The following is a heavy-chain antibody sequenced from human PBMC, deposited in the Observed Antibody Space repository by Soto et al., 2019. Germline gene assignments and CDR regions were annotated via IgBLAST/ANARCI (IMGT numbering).Heavy chain of an antibody. D-gene: IGHD6-6*01. CDR2: IYPGDSDT. V-gene: IGHV5-51*01. J-gene: IGHJ5*02. CDR3: ARRDSSSVWFDP. CDR1: GYSVTNYW. Sequence: GESLKISCQGSGYSVTNYWIGWVRQMPGKGLEWMGIIYPGDSDTRYSPSFQGQVTISADKSISTAYLQWSSLKASDTAMYYCARRDSSSVWFDPWGQGTLVTVSS.